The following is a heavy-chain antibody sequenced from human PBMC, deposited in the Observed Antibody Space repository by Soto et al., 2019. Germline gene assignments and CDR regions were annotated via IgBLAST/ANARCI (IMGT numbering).Heavy chain of an antibody. J-gene: IGHJ4*01. Sequence: SQTLSLTCAMSVDSVSSNSAAWSWISQSPSRGLEWLGRTYYRSKWYNDYAVSVKSRITINPDTSKNQFSLQLNSVTPEDTAVYYCARTSRRITIFGVVIIPFEYCGHGTLATVSS. CDR2: TYYRSKWYN. V-gene: IGHV6-1*01. D-gene: IGHD3-3*01. CDR1: VDSVSSNSAA. CDR3: ARTSRRITIFGVVIIPFEY.